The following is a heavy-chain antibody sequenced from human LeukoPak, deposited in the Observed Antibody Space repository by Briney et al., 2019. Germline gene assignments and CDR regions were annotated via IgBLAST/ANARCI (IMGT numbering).Heavy chain of an antibody. V-gene: IGHV3-9*01. D-gene: IGHD6-13*01. J-gene: IGHJ4*02. CDR1: GFTFSSYA. CDR3: ASGEGSSWYY. CDR2: ISWNSGSI. Sequence: GGSLRLSCAASGFTFSSYAMSWVRQAPGKGLEWVSGISWNSGSIGYADSVKGRFTISRDNAKNSQYLQMNSLRAEDTALYYCASGEGSSWYYWGQGTLVTVSS.